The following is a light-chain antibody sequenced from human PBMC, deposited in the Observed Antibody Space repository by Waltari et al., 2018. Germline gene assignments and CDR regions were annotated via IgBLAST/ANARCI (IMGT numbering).Light chain of an antibody. CDR3: QKYGTLPAT. V-gene: IGKV3-20*01. CDR2: DAS. J-gene: IGKJ1*01. Sequence: EIVLTQSPGPLPLSPGERATLSCRASQSVSRTLAWYQQKPGQAPRLLIYDASSRATGIPDRFSGSGSGTDFSLTISRLEPEDFAVYYCQKYGTLPATFGQGTKVEIK. CDR1: QSVSRT.